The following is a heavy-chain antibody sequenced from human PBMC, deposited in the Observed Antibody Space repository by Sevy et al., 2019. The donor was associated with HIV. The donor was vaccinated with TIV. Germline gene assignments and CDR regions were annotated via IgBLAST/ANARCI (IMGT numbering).Heavy chain of an antibody. CDR2: ISGSGGST. D-gene: IGHD1-26*01. CDR1: GFTFSSYA. Sequence: GGSLRLSCAASGFTFSSYAMSWVRQAPGKGLEWVSAISGSGGSTYYADSVKGRLTISRDNSKNTLYLQMNSLRAEDTAVYYCAKEGSGSYYDRDAFDIWGQGTMVTVSS. CDR3: AKEGSGSYYDRDAFDI. J-gene: IGHJ3*02. V-gene: IGHV3-23*01.